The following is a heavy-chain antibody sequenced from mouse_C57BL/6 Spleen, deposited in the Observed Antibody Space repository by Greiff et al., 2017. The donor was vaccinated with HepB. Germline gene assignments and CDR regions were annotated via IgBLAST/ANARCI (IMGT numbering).Heavy chain of an antibody. Sequence: VKQSCKASGYTFTSYWMHWVKQRPGRGLEWIGRIDPNSGGTKYNEKFKSKATLTVDKPSSTAYMQLSSLTSEDSAVYYCARLDYGSREYYFDYWGQGTTLTVSS. CDR2: IDPNSGGT. D-gene: IGHD1-1*01. V-gene: IGHV1-72*01. J-gene: IGHJ2*01. CDR1: GYTFTSYW. CDR3: ARLDYGSREYYFDY.